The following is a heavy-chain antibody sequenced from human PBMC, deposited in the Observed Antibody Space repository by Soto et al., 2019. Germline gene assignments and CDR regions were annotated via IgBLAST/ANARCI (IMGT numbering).Heavy chain of an antibody. V-gene: IGHV3-30*03. D-gene: IGHD2-21*01. CDR1: EFAFSNYV. CDR2: IPYDGSDQ. CDR3: ATKRGVGWWLVVDV. Sequence: QMQLVESGGGVVQPGRSLRLSCAASEFAFSNYVMHWVRQAPGKGLEWVAVIPYDGSDQYYADSVKGRFTISRDNSKNTPYLQMNSLRAEDTAVYYCATKRGVGWWLVVDVWGQGTPVTVSS. J-gene: IGHJ6*02.